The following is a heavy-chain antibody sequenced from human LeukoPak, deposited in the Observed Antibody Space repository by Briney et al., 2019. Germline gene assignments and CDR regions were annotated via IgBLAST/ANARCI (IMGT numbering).Heavy chain of an antibody. V-gene: IGHV4-39*01. Sequence: PSETLSLTCTVSGGSISSSSYYWGWIRQPPGKGLEWTGSIYYSGSTYYNPSLKSRVTISVDTSKNQFSLKLSSVTAADTAVYYCARQVVAVKHNWFDPWGQGTLVTVSS. CDR1: GGSISSSSYY. CDR3: ARQVVAVKHNWFDP. CDR2: IYYSGST. D-gene: IGHD2-15*01. J-gene: IGHJ5*02.